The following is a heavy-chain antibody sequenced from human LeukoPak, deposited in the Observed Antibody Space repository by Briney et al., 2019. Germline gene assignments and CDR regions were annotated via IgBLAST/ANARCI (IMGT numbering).Heavy chain of an antibody. CDR1: GYTLTELS. V-gene: IGHV1-24*01. CDR3: ATPLYGSGSYGPDY. J-gene: IGHJ4*02. CDR2: FDPEDGET. Sequence: GASVKVSCKVSGYTLTELSMHWVRQAPGKGLGWMGGFDPEDGETIYAQKFQGRVTVTEDTSTDTAHMELSSLRSEDTAVYYCATPLYGSGSYGPDYWGQGTLVTVSS. D-gene: IGHD3-10*01.